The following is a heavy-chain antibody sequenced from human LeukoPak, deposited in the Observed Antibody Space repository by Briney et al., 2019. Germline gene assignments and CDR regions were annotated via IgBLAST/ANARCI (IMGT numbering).Heavy chain of an antibody. D-gene: IGHD6-6*01. CDR1: GGTFSSYA. CDR2: IIPIFGTA. V-gene: IGHV1-69*05. Sequence: SVKVSCKASGGTFSSYAISWVRQAPGQGLEWMGGIIPIFGTANYAQKFLGRVTITTDESTSTAYMELSSLRSEDTAVYYCARAKSEYSSSTQLGYWGQGTLVTVSS. CDR3: ARAKSEYSSSTQLGY. J-gene: IGHJ4*02.